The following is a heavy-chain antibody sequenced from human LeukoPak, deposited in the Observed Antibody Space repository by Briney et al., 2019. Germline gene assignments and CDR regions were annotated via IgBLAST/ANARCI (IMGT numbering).Heavy chain of an antibody. J-gene: IGHJ5*02. D-gene: IGHD3-9*01. CDR2: MNPKSGNS. CDR3: ARGDLDWLPLWFDP. V-gene: IGHV1-8*02. Sequence: ASVKVSCKAAGYTFTGYEIHWLRQATGQGLEWMGRMNPKSGNSAYAQKFQGRVTMTRNTSINTAYMELRSLMSEDTAMYYCARGDLDWLPLWFDPWGQGTLVTVSS. CDR1: GYTFTGYE.